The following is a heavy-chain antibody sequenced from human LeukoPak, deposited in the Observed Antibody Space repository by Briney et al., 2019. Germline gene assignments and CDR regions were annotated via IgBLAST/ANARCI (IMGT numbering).Heavy chain of an antibody. CDR3: AREGNIVAPLSSFDY. CDR2: TYYRSKWYN. Sequence: SQTLSLTCAISGDSVSSNSAAWNRIRQSPSRGLEWLGRTYYRSKWYNDYAVSVKSRITINPDTSRNQFSLQLNSVTPEDTAVYYCAREGNIVAPLSSFDYWGQGTLVTVSS. J-gene: IGHJ4*02. CDR1: GDSVSSNSAA. D-gene: IGHD2-21*01. V-gene: IGHV6-1*01.